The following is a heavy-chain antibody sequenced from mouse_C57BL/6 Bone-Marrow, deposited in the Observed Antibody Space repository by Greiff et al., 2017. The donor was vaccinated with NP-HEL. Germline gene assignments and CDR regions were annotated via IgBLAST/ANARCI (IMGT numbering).Heavy chain of an antibody. J-gene: IGHJ1*03. CDR2: IHPNSGST. Sequence: QVQLQQSGAELVKPGASVKLSCKASGYTFTSYWMHWVKQRPGQGLEWIGMIHPNSGSTNYNEKFKSKATLTVDTSSSTAYMQLSSLTSEDSAVYYCARPYGSYWYFDVWGTGTTVTVSS. CDR3: ARPYGSYWYFDV. V-gene: IGHV1-64*01. CDR1: GYTFTSYW. D-gene: IGHD1-1*01.